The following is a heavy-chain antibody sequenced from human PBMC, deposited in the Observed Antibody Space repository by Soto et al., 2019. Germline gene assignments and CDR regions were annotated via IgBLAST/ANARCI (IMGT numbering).Heavy chain of an antibody. CDR3: ARRAETNGWNGFGADKYYFDF. Sequence: QVQLVQSGPEVRKPGASVKVSCEASGYTFTSYDIYWVRQATGQGLEWMGWMNPNTGNSGYAQKFQGRVNRTSDTSISTAHMELSSLRSEDTAVYYCARRAETNGWNGFGADKYYFDFWGQGTLVTVSS. CDR1: GYTFTSYD. J-gene: IGHJ4*02. CDR2: MNPNTGNS. D-gene: IGHD1-1*01. V-gene: IGHV1-8*01.